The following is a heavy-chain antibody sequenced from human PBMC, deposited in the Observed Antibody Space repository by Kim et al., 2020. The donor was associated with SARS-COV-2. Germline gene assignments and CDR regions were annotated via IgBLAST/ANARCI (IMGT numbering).Heavy chain of an antibody. V-gene: IGHV4-59*01. CDR2: IYYSGST. D-gene: IGHD6-13*01. J-gene: IGHJ5*02. Sequence: SETLSLTCTVSGGSISSYYWSWIRQPPGKGLEWIGYIYYSGSTNYNPSLKSRVTISVDTSKNQFSLKLSSVTAADTAVYYCARDTIAAAGTANWFDPWGQGTLVTVSS. CDR1: GGSISSYY. CDR3: ARDTIAAAGTANWFDP.